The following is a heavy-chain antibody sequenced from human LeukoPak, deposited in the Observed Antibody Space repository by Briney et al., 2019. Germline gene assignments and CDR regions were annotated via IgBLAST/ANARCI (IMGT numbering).Heavy chain of an antibody. D-gene: IGHD5-12*01. CDR3: AGLYSGYDYVDY. CDR1: GGSISSYY. Sequence: PSETLSLTCTVSGGSISSYYWSWIRQPPGKGLEWIGYIYYSGSTNYNPSLKSRVTISVDTSKNQFSLKLSSVAAADTAVYYCAGLYSGYDYVDYWGQGTLVTVSS. J-gene: IGHJ4*02. CDR2: IYYSGST. V-gene: IGHV4-59*01.